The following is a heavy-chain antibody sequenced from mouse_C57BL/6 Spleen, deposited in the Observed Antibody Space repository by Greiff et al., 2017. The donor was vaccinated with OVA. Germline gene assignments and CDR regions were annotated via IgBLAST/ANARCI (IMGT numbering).Heavy chain of an antibody. Sequence: EVKLMESGGGLVKPGGSLKLSCAASGFTFSDYGMHWVRQAPEKGLEWVAYISSGSSTIYYADTVKGRFTISRDNAKNTLLLQITSLRSEDTAMYYCATTVVADYAMDYWGQGTSVTVSS. CDR2: ISSGSSTI. V-gene: IGHV5-17*01. CDR3: ATTVVADYAMDY. J-gene: IGHJ4*01. D-gene: IGHD1-1*01. CDR1: GFTFSDYG.